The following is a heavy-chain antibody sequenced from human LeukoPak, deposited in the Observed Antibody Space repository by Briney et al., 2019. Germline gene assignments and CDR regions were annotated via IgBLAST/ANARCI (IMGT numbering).Heavy chain of an antibody. D-gene: IGHD4-23*01. Sequence: GASVKVSCKASGYTFTSYYVHWVRQAPEQGLEWMGVINPSGGGTSYAQKFQGRVTMTRDTSTATVYMNLSSLRSEDTAVYYCARGYYGGLAWCDYWGQGTLVTVSS. CDR2: INPSGGGT. CDR1: GYTFTSYY. J-gene: IGHJ4*02. V-gene: IGHV1-46*01. CDR3: ARGYYGGLAWCDY.